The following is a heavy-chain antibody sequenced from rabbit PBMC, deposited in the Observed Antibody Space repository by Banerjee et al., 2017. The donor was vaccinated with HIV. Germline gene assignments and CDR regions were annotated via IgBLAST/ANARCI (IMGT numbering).Heavy chain of an antibody. D-gene: IGHD6-1*01. CDR2: IHTGSGST. CDR3: ARDRRDAGCATYGYALNL. V-gene: IGHV1S40*01. CDR1: GFSFSSSYW. Sequence: QSLVESGGDLVKPGASLTLTCTASGFSFSSSYWICWVRQAPGKGLEWIACIHTGSGSTYYASWAKGRFTISKTSSTTVTLQMTSLTAADTATYFCARDRRDAGCATYGYALNLWGQGTLVTVS. J-gene: IGHJ4*01.